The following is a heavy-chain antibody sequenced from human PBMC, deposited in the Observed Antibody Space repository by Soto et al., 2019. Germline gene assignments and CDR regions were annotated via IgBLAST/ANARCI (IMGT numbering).Heavy chain of an antibody. CDR2: IIPIFGTA. CDR1: GGTFSSYA. Sequence: VKVSCKASGGTFSSYAISWVRQAPGQGLEWMGGIIPIFGTANYAQKFQGRVTITADKSTSTAYMELSSLRSEHTAVYYCARGDSVVVVKSGRSYYYYGMDVWGQGTTVTVSS. V-gene: IGHV1-69*13. CDR3: ARGDSVVVVKSGRSYYYYGMDV. D-gene: IGHD2-15*01. J-gene: IGHJ6*02.